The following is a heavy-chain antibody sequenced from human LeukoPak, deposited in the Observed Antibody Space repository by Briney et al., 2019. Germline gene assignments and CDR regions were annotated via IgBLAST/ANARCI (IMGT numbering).Heavy chain of an antibody. CDR3: AKDWGDLRPFDY. Sequence: GGSLRLSCAASGFTFSSYSMNWVRQAPGKGLEWVSSISSSSSYIYYADSVKGRFTISRDNSKNTLYLQMNSLRAEDTAVYYCAKDWGDLRPFDYWGQGTLVTVSS. CDR1: GFTFSSYS. J-gene: IGHJ4*02. V-gene: IGHV3-21*01. D-gene: IGHD3-10*01. CDR2: ISSSSSYI.